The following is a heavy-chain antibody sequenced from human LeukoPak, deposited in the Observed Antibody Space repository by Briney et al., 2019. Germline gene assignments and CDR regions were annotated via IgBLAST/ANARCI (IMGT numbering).Heavy chain of an antibody. CDR3: ARSYYYDTTGYTHDDAFDI. CDR1: GYTFTGHF. J-gene: IGHJ3*02. V-gene: IGHV1-2*02. CDR2: ISPNSGDT. Sequence: GASVKVSCKASGYTFTGHFMHWVRQAPGQGLEWMGWISPNSGDTNYAQKFQGRVTMTRDTSISTAYMEPSRLRSDDTAVYYCARSYYYDTTGYTHDDAFDIWGQGTMVTVSS. D-gene: IGHD3-22*01.